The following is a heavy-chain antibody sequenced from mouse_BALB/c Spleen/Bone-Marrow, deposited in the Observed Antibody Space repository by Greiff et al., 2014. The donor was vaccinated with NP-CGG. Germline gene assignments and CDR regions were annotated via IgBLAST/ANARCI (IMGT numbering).Heavy chain of an antibody. D-gene: IGHD2-4*01. V-gene: IGHV5-9-2*01. Sequence: DVKLVESGGGLVKSGGSLKLSCAASGFTFNNYGMSWVRQTPEKRLEWVATISGGGSYTFYPDSVKGRFTISGDNAKNDLYLQLSSLRSEDTALYYCARHAYYDQTEVSFVYWGQGTLVTVSA. CDR2: ISGGGSYT. J-gene: IGHJ3*01. CDR3: ARHAYYDQTEVSFVY. CDR1: GFTFNNYG.